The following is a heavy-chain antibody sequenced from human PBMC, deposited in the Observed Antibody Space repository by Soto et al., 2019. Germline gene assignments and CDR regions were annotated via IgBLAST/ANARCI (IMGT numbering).Heavy chain of an antibody. D-gene: IGHD2-2*01. Sequence: GGSLRLSCAASGFTFSSYWMSWVRQAPGKGLEWVANIKQDGSEKYYVDSVKGRFTISRDNAKNSLYLQMNSLRAEDTAVYYCARPRRARDIVVVPAALCYFDYWGQGTLVTVSS. CDR1: GFTFSSYW. V-gene: IGHV3-7*01. J-gene: IGHJ4*02. CDR3: ARPRRARDIVVVPAALCYFDY. CDR2: IKQDGSEK.